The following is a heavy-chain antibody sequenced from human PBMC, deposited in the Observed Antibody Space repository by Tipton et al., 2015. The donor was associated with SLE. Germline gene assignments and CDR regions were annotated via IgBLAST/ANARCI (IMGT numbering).Heavy chain of an antibody. J-gene: IGHJ6*03. D-gene: IGHD6-13*01. CDR3: ARDEYSSSWGDYYYYMDV. V-gene: IGHV3-30*02. CDR1: GFIFSNYG. Sequence: SLRLSCAASGFIFSNYGMHWVRQAPGKGLEWVAFIRYDVSNTDYADSVKGRFTVSRDNSRNTVFLQMNSLRAEDTAVYYCARDEYSSSWGDYYYYMDVWGTGTTVTVSS. CDR2: IRYDVSNT.